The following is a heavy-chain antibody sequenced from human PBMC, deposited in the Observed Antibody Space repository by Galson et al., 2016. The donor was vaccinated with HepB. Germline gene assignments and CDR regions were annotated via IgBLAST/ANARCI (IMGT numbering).Heavy chain of an antibody. Sequence: SLRLSCAVSGFPFSRFAMTWVRQAPGRGLEWVASIDNSADTTHYVDSVKGRFTISRDNSRNTLYLQMRSLGAEDTAIYYWAKDLVATGISGTLDYWGQGTLVTVSS. CDR2: IDNSADTT. CDR3: AKDLVATGISGTLDY. CDR1: GFPFSRFA. J-gene: IGHJ4*02. V-gene: IGHV3-23*01. D-gene: IGHD5-12*01.